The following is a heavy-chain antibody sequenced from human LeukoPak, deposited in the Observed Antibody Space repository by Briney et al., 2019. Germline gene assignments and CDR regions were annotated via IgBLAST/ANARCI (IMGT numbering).Heavy chain of an antibody. J-gene: IGHJ4*02. Sequence: SETLSLTCAVYGGSFSGYYWSWIRQPPGKGLEWIGEINHSGSTNYNPSLKSRVTISVDTSKNQFSLELSSVTAADTAVYYCATRTGYSGYYWGQGTLVTVSS. CDR3: ATRTGYSGYY. D-gene: IGHD5-12*01. V-gene: IGHV4-34*01. CDR2: INHSGST. CDR1: GGSFSGYY.